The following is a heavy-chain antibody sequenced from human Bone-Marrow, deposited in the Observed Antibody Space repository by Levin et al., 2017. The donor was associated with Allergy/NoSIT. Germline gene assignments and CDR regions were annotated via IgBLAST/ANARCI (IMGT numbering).Heavy chain of an antibody. D-gene: IGHD6-19*01. CDR2: ISGNGGKT. J-gene: IGHJ4*02. V-gene: IGHV3-23*01. CDR1: GFTFSSYV. CDR3: VKDVRPRGVAGTESDY. Sequence: GGSLRLSCAASGFTFSSYVMSWVRQAPGTGLERVSSISGNGGKTYLADSVKVRFTISRDNSKNTVYLQMNRLRVEDTAVFYCVKDVRPRGVAGTESDYWGQGTLVSVSS.